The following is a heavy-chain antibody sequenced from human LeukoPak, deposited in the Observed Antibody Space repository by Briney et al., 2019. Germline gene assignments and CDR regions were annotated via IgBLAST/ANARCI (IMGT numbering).Heavy chain of an antibody. J-gene: IGHJ4*02. CDR3: VTSDYYGSGSQKFDY. D-gene: IGHD3-10*01. V-gene: IGHV1-69*01. CDR1: GGTFSSYA. CDR2: IIPIFGTA. Sequence: AVKVSCKASGGTFSSYAISWVRQAPGQGLEWMGGIIPIFGTANYAQKFQGRVTITADESTSTAYMELSSLRSEDTAVYYCVTSDYYGSGSQKFDYWGQGTLVTVSS.